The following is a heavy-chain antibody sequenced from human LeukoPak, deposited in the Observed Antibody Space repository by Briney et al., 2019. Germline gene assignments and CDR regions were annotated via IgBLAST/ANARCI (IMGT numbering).Heavy chain of an antibody. CDR2: ISYDGSNK. Sequence: GGSLRRSCAASGFTFSNYGMHWVRQAPGKGLEWVAIISYDGSNKYYADSVKGRFTVSRDNSKNTLYLQMNSLRAEDTAVYFCANENYYGSSGYIDYWGQGTLVTVSS. CDR1: GFTFSNYG. J-gene: IGHJ4*02. D-gene: IGHD3-22*01. CDR3: ANENYYGSSGYIDY. V-gene: IGHV3-30*18.